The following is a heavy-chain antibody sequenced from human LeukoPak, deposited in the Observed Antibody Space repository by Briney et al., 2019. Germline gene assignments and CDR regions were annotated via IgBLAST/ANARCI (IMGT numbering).Heavy chain of an antibody. V-gene: IGHV6-1*01. D-gene: IGHD3-22*01. CDR1: GDSVSSNSAA. J-gene: IGHJ4*02. Sequence: SQTLSLTCAISGDSVSSNSAAWNWIRQSPSRGLEWLGRTYYRSKWYNDYAVSVKSRITINPDTSKNQFSLQLNSVTPEDTAVYYCARGGNSGYYWSVDFDYWGQGTLVTVSS. CDR3: ARGGNSGYYWSVDFDY. CDR2: TYYRSKWYN.